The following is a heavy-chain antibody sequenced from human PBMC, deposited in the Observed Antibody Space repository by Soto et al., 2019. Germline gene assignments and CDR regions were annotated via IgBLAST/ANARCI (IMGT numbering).Heavy chain of an antibody. Sequence: EVQLLESGGGLVQPGGSLRLSCAASGFTFSSYAMSWVRQAPGKGLEWVSAISGSGGSTYYADSVKGRFTISRDNSKNTLYLQMNSLRAEDTAVYYCAKKEPVTHYYYYGMDVWGQGTTVTVSS. CDR2: ISGSGGST. CDR3: AKKEPVTHYYYYGMDV. CDR1: GFTFSSYA. V-gene: IGHV3-23*01. J-gene: IGHJ6*02. D-gene: IGHD4-4*01.